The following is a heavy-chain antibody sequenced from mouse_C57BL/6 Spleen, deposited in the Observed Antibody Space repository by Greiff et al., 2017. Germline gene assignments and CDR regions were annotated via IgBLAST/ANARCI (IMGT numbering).Heavy chain of an antibody. J-gene: IGHJ1*03. CDR3: TGIDSSYWYFDV. CDR1: GFTFSNYW. Sequence: DVMLVESGGGLVQPGGSMKLSCVASGFTFSNYWMNWVRQSPEKGLEWVAQIRLKSDNYATHYAESVKGRFTISRDDSKSSVYLQMNNLRAEDTGIYYCTGIDSSYWYFDVWGTGTTVTVSS. V-gene: IGHV6-3*01. D-gene: IGHD1-1*01. CDR2: IRLKSDNYAT.